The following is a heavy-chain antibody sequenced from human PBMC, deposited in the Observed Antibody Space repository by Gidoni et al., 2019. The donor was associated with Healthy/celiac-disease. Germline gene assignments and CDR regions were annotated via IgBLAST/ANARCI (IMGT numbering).Heavy chain of an antibody. CDR3: ARDPTDYDYIWGSYRPGSAFDI. CDR2: IIPIFGKA. V-gene: IGHV1-69*06. CDR1: EGTFSSYS. D-gene: IGHD3-16*02. J-gene: IGHJ3*02. Sequence: QVQLVQSGAEVKKPGSSVKVSFKASEGTFSSYSIIWVQQAPGKGLEWMGGIIPIFGKANYAQKFKGRVTITEDKSTRTAYMELRSLRSEDTAVYYCARDPTDYDYIWGSYRPGSAFDIWGQGTRVNVSS.